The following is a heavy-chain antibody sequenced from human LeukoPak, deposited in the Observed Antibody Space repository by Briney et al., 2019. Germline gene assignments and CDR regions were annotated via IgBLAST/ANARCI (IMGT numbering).Heavy chain of an antibody. CDR1: GFNLNSYA. J-gene: IGHJ4*02. D-gene: IGHD6-6*01. Sequence: PGGSLRLSCAVSGFNLNSYAMHWASQAPGKGLEWVAVIRHDEANSFYADSVQGRFTISRDTSKKLLYLQMNSLRVEDTAVYYCAKEYTPSSPLGELDSWGQGTLVTVSS. CDR2: IRHDEANS. V-gene: IGHV3-30*02. CDR3: AKEYTPSSPLGELDS.